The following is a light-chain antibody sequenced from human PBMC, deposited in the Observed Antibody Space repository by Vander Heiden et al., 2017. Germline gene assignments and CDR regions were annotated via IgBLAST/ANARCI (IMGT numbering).Light chain of an antibody. CDR3: QQSDSAPTYS. Sequence: DIQVTQSPSSLSASVGDRVTITCRASQTISNYLNWYQQIPGKAPKLLIYAASHLPSGVPPRFSGTGYGTDFTLTISSRQPEDFATYYCQQSDSAPTYSFGQGTKLEIE. J-gene: IGKJ2*03. CDR2: AAS. CDR1: QTISNY. V-gene: IGKV1-39*01.